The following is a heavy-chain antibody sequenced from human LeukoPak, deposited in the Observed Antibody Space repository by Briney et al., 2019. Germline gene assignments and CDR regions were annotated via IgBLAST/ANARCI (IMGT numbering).Heavy chain of an antibody. CDR1: GGSFSGYY. D-gene: IGHD1-26*01. CDR3: ARVDGRSYSPGGFDY. CDR2: INHSGST. V-gene: IGHV4-34*01. J-gene: IGHJ4*02. Sequence: TPSETLSLTCAVYGGSFSGYYWSWIRQPPGKGLEWIGEINHSGSTNYNPSLKSRVTISVDTSKNQFSLKLSSVTAADTAVYYCARVDGRSYSPGGFDYWGQGTLVTVSS.